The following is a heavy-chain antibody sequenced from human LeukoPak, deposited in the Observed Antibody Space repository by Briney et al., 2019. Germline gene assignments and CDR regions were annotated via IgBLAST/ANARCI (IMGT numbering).Heavy chain of an antibody. V-gene: IGHV3-23*01. J-gene: IGHJ5*02. D-gene: IGHD4-17*01. CDR2: ISASGSST. CDR3: ATNYGDYVNWFDP. CDR1: RFTFRSNA. Sequence: GGSLRLSCAASRFTFRSNAMSWVRQAPGQGLEWVSSISASGSSTYYVDSVKGRFTIYRDNSKNTLSLQMNSLRAEDTALYYCATNYGDYVNWFDPWGQGTLVTVSS.